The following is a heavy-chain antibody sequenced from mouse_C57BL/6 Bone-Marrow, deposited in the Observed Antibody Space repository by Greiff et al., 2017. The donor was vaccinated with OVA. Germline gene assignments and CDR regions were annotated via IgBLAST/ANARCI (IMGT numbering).Heavy chain of an antibody. V-gene: IGHV1-39*01. CDR2: INPNYGTP. D-gene: IGHD2-14*01. CDR1: GYSFTDYN. Sequence: VQLQQSGPELVKPGASVKISCKASGYSFTDYNMNWVKQSHGKSLEWIGVINPNYGTPSYNQKFKGKATLTVDQSSSTAYMQLNSLTSEDSAVDYCESLAHYRIFAYWGQGTLVTVSA. CDR3: ESLAHYRIFAY. J-gene: IGHJ3*01.